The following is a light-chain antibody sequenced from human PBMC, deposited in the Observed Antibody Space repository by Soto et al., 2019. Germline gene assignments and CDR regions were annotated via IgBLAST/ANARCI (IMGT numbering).Light chain of an antibody. CDR3: QQYGSSRFT. CDR2: GAS. J-gene: IGKJ3*01. Sequence: EIVLTQSPGTLSLSPGERATLSCRASQSISNSYLVWYQQKPGQAPRLLVYGASSRATGIPDRFSGSGSGTDFTLTISRLEPEDFAMYYCQQYGSSRFTFGPGTKVDVK. CDR1: QSISNSY. V-gene: IGKV3-20*01.